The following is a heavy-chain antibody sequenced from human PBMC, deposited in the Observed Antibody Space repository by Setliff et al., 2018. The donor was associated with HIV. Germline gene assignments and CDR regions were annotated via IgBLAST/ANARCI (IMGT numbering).Heavy chain of an antibody. CDR2: INRSGSA. Sequence: NPSETLSLTCAVSGGSISSTNWWSWVRQPPGKGLEWIGEINRSGSANYNRSPKSRITISVDTSKNQFSLKLTSVTAADMGVYYCARGRKKTLAVSGTRYFDFWGQGTLVTVSS. CDR3: ARGRKKTLAVSGTRYFDF. J-gene: IGHJ4*02. V-gene: IGHV4-4*02. D-gene: IGHD6-19*01. CDR1: GGSISSTNW.